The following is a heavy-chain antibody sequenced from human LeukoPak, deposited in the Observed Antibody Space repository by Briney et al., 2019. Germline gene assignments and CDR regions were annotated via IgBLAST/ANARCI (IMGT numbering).Heavy chain of an antibody. V-gene: IGHV3-74*01. J-gene: IGHJ4*02. CDR3: ARDTSLAAAGRPYYFDY. Sequence: PGGSLRLSCAASGFTFSSYGMHWVRQAPGKGLVWVSRINSDGRSTSYADSVKGRFTISRDNAKNTLYLQMNSLRAEDTAVYYCARDTSLAAAGRPYYFDYWGQGTLVTVSS. CDR2: INSDGRST. CDR1: GFTFSSYG. D-gene: IGHD6-13*01.